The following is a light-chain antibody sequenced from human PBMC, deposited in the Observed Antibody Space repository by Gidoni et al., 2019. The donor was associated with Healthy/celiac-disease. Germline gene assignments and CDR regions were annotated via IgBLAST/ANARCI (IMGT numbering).Light chain of an antibody. CDR2: DAS. V-gene: IGKV1-33*01. Sequence: DIQLTQSPSSLSASVGDRVTITCQASQDISNYLNWYQQKPGKAPKLLIYDASKLETGVPSRCSGSGSGTDFTFTISSLQPEFIATYYCQQYDNLPYTFGHGTKLEIK. CDR3: QQYDNLPYT. CDR1: QDISNY. J-gene: IGKJ2*01.